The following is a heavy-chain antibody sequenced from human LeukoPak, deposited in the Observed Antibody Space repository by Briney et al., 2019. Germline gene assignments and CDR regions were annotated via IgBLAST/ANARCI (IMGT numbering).Heavy chain of an antibody. CDR3: AKYRGFGDSYDT. Sequence: GGSLRLSCAASGFTFSSYAMSWVRQAPGKGLEWVSSIGGSGGSTYYADSVKGRSTISRDTSKNTLYLQMNSLRAEDTAVYYCAKYRGFGDSYDTWGQGTLVTVSS. J-gene: IGHJ5*02. CDR2: IGGSGGST. V-gene: IGHV3-23*01. CDR1: GFTFSSYA. D-gene: IGHD3-10*01.